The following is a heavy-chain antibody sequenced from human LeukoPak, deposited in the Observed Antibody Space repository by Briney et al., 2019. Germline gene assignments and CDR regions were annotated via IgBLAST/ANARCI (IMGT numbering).Heavy chain of an antibody. Sequence: GGSLRLSCAASGFTFSSYAMHWVRQAPGKGLEWVVVISYDGSNKYYADSVKGRFTISRDNSKNTLYLQMNSLRAEDTAVYYCATHGDRSYYYDSSGYYSRPYQHWGQGTLVTVSS. V-gene: IGHV3-30-3*01. CDR3: ATHGDRSYYYDSSGYYSRPYQH. CDR2: ISYDGSNK. D-gene: IGHD3-22*01. CDR1: GFTFSSYA. J-gene: IGHJ4*02.